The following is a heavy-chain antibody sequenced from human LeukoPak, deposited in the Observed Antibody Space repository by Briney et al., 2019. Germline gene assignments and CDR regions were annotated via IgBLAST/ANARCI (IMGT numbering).Heavy chain of an antibody. J-gene: IGHJ6*03. CDR2: ISNSWST. CDR3: GRDALVGYFSYYYMDV. CDR1: VGSISSHY. D-gene: IGHD2-15*01. Sequence: SETLSLTCTVSVGSISSHYWTWIRQSPGKGLEWIGDISNSWSTSYNPSLKSRVTISIDTSNNQFSMTLSSVTAADTAVYYCGRDALVGYFSYYYMDVWGKGTTVTVSS. V-gene: IGHV4-59*11.